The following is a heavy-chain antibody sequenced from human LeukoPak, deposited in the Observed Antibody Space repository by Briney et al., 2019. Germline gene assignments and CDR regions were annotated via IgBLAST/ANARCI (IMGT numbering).Heavy chain of an antibody. J-gene: IGHJ4*02. CDR1: GFTFSSYG. CDR3: AKDYGSNSAFDY. D-gene: IGHD4-23*01. CDR2: IRYDGSNK. V-gene: IGHV3-30*02. Sequence: PGGSLRLSCAASGFTFSSYGMHWVRQAPGKGLEWVAFIRYDGSNKYYADSVKGRFTISRDNSKNTLYLQMNSLRAEDTAVYYCAKDYGSNSAFDYWGQGTLVTVSS.